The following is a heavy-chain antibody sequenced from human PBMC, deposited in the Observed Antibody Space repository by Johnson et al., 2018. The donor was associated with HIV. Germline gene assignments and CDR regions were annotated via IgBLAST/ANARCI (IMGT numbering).Heavy chain of an antibody. CDR2: SSGSGGST. Sequence: VQLVESGGGVVRPGGSLRLCCAASGCTFSTFTMNWVRQTPGTGLEWVSSSSGSGGSTYYAASMKGRSTSDSDNSTNTVYLQMGRLRAEDTAVYYCASDRQQPLTTGEPRDAFDIWGQGTTVTISS. CDR1: GCTFSTFT. D-gene: IGHD4-17*01. CDR3: ASDRQQPLTTGEPRDAFDI. J-gene: IGHJ3*02. V-gene: IGHV3-23*04.